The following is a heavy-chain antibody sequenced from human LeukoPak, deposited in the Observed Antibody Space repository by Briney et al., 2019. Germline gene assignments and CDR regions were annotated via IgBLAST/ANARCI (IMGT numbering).Heavy chain of an antibody. Sequence: ASVKVSCKASGYSFTGYYMHWVRQAPGQGLEWMGWINPNSGGTKYAQKFKGRVTMTRDTSISTAYMELSSLRSEDTAVYYCARDGGTYCSSTSCYATGAFDIWGQGTMVTVSS. D-gene: IGHD2-2*01. J-gene: IGHJ3*02. V-gene: IGHV1-2*02. CDR2: INPNSGGT. CDR3: ARDGGTYCSSTSCYATGAFDI. CDR1: GYSFTGYY.